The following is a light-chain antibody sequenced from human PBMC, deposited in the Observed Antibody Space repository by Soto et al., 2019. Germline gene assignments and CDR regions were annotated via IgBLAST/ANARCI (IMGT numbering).Light chain of an antibody. Sequence: EIVLTQSPGTLSLSPGERATLSCRASERLSSVYLAWYQQRPGQPPRLLLYGASNRANGIPARFSGSGSGTDLTLIINRLEPQDVAIYYCQQYGGSPRITFGQGTRLEIK. CDR2: GAS. CDR3: QQYGGSPRIT. CDR1: ERLSSVY. V-gene: IGKV3-20*01. J-gene: IGKJ5*01.